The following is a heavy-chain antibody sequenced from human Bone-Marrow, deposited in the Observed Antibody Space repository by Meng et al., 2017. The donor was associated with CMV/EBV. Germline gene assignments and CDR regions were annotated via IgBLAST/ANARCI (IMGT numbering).Heavy chain of an antibody. CDR3: ARGIRGLEWLLYDYGMDV. V-gene: IGHV1-2*02. Sequence: ASVKVSCKASGYTFTGYDMHWVRQAPGQGLEWMGWINPNSGGTNYAQKFQGRVTMTRDTSISTAYMELSRLRSDDTAVYYCARGIRGLEWLLYDYGMDVWGQGTTVTVSS. J-gene: IGHJ6*02. D-gene: IGHD3-3*01. CDR1: GYTFTGYD. CDR2: INPNSGGT.